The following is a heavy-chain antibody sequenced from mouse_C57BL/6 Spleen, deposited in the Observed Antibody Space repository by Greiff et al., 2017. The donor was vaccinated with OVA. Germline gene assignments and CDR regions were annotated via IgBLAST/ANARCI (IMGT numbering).Heavy chain of an antibody. CDR3: ARSYVNYYAMDY. CDR2: INPNNGGT. V-gene: IGHV1-26*01. J-gene: IGHJ4*01. Sequence: EVQLQQSGPELVKPGASVKLSCKASGYTFTDYYMNWVKQSHGKSLEWIGDINPNNGGTSYNQKFKGKATLTVDKSSSTAYMELRSLTSEDSAVYYCARSYVNYYAMDYWGQGTSVTVSS. D-gene: IGHD2-14*01. CDR1: GYTFTDYY.